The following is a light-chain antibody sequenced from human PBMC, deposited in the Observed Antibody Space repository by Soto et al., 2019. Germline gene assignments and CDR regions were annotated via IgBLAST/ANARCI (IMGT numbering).Light chain of an antibody. CDR1: QSVSSY. J-gene: IGKJ1*01. CDR3: QQYETSPRT. Sequence: EIVLPQSPATLSFSPGERATLSCRASQSVSSYLAWYQQKPGQAPRLLIYDASSRATGIPDRFSGGGSGTDFTLTISRLEPEDFAVYYCQQYETSPRTFGQGTKVDIK. CDR2: DAS. V-gene: IGKV3-20*01.